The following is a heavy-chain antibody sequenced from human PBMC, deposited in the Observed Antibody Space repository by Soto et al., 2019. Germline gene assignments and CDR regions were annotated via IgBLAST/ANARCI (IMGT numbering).Heavy chain of an antibody. D-gene: IGHD3-10*01. CDR3: ARDYGSGSYEAWFDP. Sequence: QITLKESGPTLVKPTQTLTLTCTFSGFSLSTSGVGVGWIRQPPGKALEWLALIYWDDDKRYSPSLKSRLTITKDTSKNQVVLTMTNMDPVDTATYYCARDYGSGSYEAWFDPWGQGTLVTVSS. V-gene: IGHV2-5*02. CDR1: GFSLSTSGVG. J-gene: IGHJ5*02. CDR2: IYWDDDK.